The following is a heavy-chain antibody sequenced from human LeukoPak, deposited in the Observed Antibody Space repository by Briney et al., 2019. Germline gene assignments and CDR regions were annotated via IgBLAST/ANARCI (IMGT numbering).Heavy chain of an antibody. V-gene: IGHV3-74*01. CDR1: GFTVTSNW. J-gene: IGHJ4*02. CDR2: IDDAGSGT. CDR3: ATVFDL. Sequence: GGSLRLSCAASGFTVTSNWIHWVREAPGKGLVWVSRIDDAGSGTSYADSVKGRFTISRDTAKNTVYLQMNSLRVDDTAVYYCATVFDLWGQGTLVTVSS.